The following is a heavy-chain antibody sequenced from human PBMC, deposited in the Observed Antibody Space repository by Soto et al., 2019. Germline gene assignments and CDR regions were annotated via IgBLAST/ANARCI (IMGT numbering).Heavy chain of an antibody. J-gene: IGHJ4*02. D-gene: IGHD6-13*01. CDR1: GYTFTSYG. CDR3: ARDDNIRTRIAAATLPGDY. Sequence: ASVKVSCKASGYTFTSYGISWVRQAPGQGLEWMGWISAYNGNTNYAQKLQGRVTMTTDTSTSTAYMELRSLRSDDTAVYYCARDDNIRTRIAAATLPGDYWGQGTLVTVSS. V-gene: IGHV1-18*01. CDR2: ISAYNGNT.